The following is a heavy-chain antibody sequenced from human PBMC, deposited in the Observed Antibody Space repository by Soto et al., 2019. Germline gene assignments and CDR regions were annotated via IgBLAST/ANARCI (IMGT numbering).Heavy chain of an antibody. V-gene: IGHV3-66*01. CDR2: MYSDGRT. J-gene: IGHJ4*02. CDR1: GLTVSTNY. CDR3: ARVTTLAFDY. Sequence: EVQLVECAGDLVQPGRSLRLSCAAPGLTVSTNYMSWVRQAPGKGLEWVSIMYSDGRTFHADSVKGRFTISRDKSNNMLYLQMNSLRAEDTAVYYCARVTTLAFDYWGQGTLVTVSS. D-gene: IGHD1-1*01.